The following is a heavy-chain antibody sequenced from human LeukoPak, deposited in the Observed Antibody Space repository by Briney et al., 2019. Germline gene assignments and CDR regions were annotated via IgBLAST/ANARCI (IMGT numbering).Heavy chain of an antibody. V-gene: IGHV4-39*07. CDR2: IYYSGST. Sequence: SETLSLTCTVSGGSISSSSYYWGWIRQPPGKGLEWIGSIYYSGSTYYNPSLKSRVTISVDTSKNQFSLKLSSVTAADTAVYYCARDIYSSSSYYWGQGTLVTVSS. D-gene: IGHD6-6*01. CDR1: GGSISSSSYY. CDR3: ARDIYSSSSYY. J-gene: IGHJ4*02.